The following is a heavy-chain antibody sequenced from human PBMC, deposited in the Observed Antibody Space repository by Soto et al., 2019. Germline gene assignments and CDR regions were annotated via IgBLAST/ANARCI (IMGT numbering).Heavy chain of an antibody. CDR3: ARRERAAGTDWWFDP. CDR1: GGSISSSSFH. CDR2: IYYSGST. D-gene: IGHD6-13*01. V-gene: IGHV4-39*01. Sequence: PSETLSLTCTVSGGSISSSSFHWGLIRQPPGKGLEWIGSIYYSGSTYYSPSLKSRVTISVDTSKNQFSLKLSSVTAADTAVYYCARRERAAGTDWWFDPWGQGTVVT. J-gene: IGHJ5*02.